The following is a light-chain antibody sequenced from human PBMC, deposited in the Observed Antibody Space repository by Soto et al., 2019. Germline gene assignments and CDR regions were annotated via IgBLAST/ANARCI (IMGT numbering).Light chain of an antibody. V-gene: IGKV3-15*01. CDR1: QSVSSN. CDR3: QQYNKWPPYT. Sequence: EIVMTQSPDTLSVSPGERATLSCRASQSVSSNLASYQQKPGQAPRLLIYGASSRTTGIPARFSGSGSGTEFTRTISSLQSEDFAVYYCQQYNKWPPYTLGRGTKLEIK. CDR2: GAS. J-gene: IGKJ2*01.